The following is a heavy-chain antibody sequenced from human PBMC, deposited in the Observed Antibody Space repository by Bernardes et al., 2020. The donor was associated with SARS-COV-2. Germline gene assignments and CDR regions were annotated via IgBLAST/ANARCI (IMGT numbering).Heavy chain of an antibody. Sequence: GGSLRLSCAASGFTFSSYDMHWVRQATGKGLEWVSAIGTAGDTYYPGSVTGRFTISRENAKNSLYLQMNSLRAGDTAVYYCARDGTRPDYGGNSGWYFDLWGRGTLVTVSS. V-gene: IGHV3-13*01. CDR2: IGTAGDT. CDR3: ARDGTRPDYGGNSGWYFDL. CDR1: GFTFSSYD. J-gene: IGHJ2*01. D-gene: IGHD4-17*01.